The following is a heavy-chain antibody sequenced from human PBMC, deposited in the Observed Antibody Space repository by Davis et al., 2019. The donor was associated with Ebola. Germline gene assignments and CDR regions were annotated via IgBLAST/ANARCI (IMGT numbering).Heavy chain of an antibody. D-gene: IGHD3-22*01. CDR1: GFTFSSYS. V-gene: IGHV3-21*01. Sequence: GESLKISCAASGFTFSSYSMNWVRQAPGKGLEWVSSISSSSSYIYYPDSVKGRFTISRDNAKNSLYLQMNSLRAEDTAVYYCARDLYYYDSSGYYHDAFDIWGQGTMVTVSS. CDR2: ISSSSSYI. J-gene: IGHJ3*02. CDR3: ARDLYYYDSSGYYHDAFDI.